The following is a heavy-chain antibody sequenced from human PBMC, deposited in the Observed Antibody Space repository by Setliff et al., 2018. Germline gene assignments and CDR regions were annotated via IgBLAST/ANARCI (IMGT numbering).Heavy chain of an antibody. Sequence: GGSLRLSCVVSGFTLNTYVMNWVRQSPGKGLEWVSSISSSGNTIHYADSVQGRFTISRDKSKNTLYLQMNTLRADDTAVYYCAKSRAEWGSSYFDYWGQGTLVTVSS. J-gene: IGHJ4*02. CDR3: AKSRAEWGSSYFDY. V-gene: IGHV3-23*05. D-gene: IGHD1-26*01. CDR1: GFTLNTYV. CDR2: ISSSGNTI.